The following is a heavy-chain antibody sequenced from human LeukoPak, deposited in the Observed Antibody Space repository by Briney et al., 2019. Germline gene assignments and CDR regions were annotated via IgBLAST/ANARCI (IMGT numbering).Heavy chain of an antibody. CDR1: GFTFSSYA. CDR3: ARDENWGFDY. CDR2: ISYDGSNK. D-gene: IGHD7-27*01. Sequence: PGGSLRLSCAASGFTFSSYAMHWVGQAPGKGLEWVAVISYDGSNKYHADSVKGRFTISRDNPKNTLYLQMNSLRAEDTAVYYCARDENWGFDYWGQGTLVTVSS. J-gene: IGHJ4*02. V-gene: IGHV3-30*03.